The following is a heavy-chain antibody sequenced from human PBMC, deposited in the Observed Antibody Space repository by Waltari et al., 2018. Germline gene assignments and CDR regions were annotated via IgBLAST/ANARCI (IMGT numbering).Heavy chain of an antibody. Sequence: QVQLQESGPGLVKPSETLSLTCSVSNTSIRTYYWGWVRQPPGKGLELIGYIRDSGGTEDNPSLKSRVTISADTSKNQVSVKLHSVTAADTAVYYCAGSSKWYEVVFGYWGQGILVTVSS. CDR2: IRDSGGT. J-gene: IGHJ4*02. CDR3: AGSSKWYEVVFGY. CDR1: NTSIRTYY. V-gene: IGHV4-59*08. D-gene: IGHD2-8*01.